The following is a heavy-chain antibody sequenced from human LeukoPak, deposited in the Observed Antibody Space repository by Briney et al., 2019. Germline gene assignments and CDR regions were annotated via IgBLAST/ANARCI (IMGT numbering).Heavy chain of an antibody. CDR3: AREAQYCSGGSCYSIPDNWFDP. Sequence: GGSLRLSCAASGFTFSSYAMHWVRQAPGKGLEWVAAISYDGSNKYYADSVKGRFTISRDNSKNTLYLQMNSLRAEDTAVYYCAREAQYCSGGSCYSIPDNWFDPWGQGTLVTVSS. CDR2: ISYDGSNK. V-gene: IGHV3-30-3*01. D-gene: IGHD2-15*01. CDR1: GFTFSSYA. J-gene: IGHJ5*02.